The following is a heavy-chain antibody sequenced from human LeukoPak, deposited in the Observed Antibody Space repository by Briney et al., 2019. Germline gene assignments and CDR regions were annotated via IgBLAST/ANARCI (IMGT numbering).Heavy chain of an antibody. CDR1: GFTFSSYG. D-gene: IGHD3-10*01. CDR2: ISYDGSNK. V-gene: IGHV3-30*18. J-gene: IGHJ4*02. CDR3: AKDRMSSY. Sequence: GGSLRLSCAASGFTFSSYGMHWVRQAPGKGLEWVAVISYDGSNKYYADSVKGRFTISRDNSKNTLYLQMNSLRAEDTAVYYCAKDRMSSYWGQGTLVTVSS.